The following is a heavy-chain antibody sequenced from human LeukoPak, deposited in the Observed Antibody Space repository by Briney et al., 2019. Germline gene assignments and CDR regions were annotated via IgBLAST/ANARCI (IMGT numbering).Heavy chain of an antibody. CDR3: ARAYYSDITDYPYIGY. V-gene: IGHV3-33*01. CDR2: IRYDGNNK. D-gene: IGHD3-22*01. Sequence: GRSLRLSRAASGFTFSTYGMHWVRQAPGKGLEWVAVIRYDGNNKFYVDSVRGRFTISRDNSKNTLYLQMNSLRAEDTAVYYCARAYYSDITDYPYIGYWGQGVLVTVSS. J-gene: IGHJ4*02. CDR1: GFTFSTYG.